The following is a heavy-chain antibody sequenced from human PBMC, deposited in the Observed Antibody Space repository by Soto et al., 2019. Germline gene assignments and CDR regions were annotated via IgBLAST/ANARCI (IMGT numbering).Heavy chain of an antibody. V-gene: IGHV3-23*01. J-gene: IGHJ4*02. CDR2: ISYGGGTT. CDR1: EFTFSNYA. D-gene: IGHD3-22*01. Sequence: PGGSLRLSCAASEFTFSNYAMSWVRQAPGKGLKGVSAISYGGGTTYYADSVKGRFTISRDNSKNTLYLQMNSLRAEDTAVYYCAKNPGYYYDSTGYHFDYWGQGTLVTVSS. CDR3: AKNPGYYYDSTGYHFDY.